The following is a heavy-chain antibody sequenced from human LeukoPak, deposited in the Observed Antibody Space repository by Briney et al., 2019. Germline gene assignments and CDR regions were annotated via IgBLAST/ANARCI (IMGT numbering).Heavy chain of an antibody. D-gene: IGHD5-18*01. V-gene: IGHV3-30*18. CDR1: GFTFGSYG. CDR2: ISYDGSNK. CDR3: AKDQGYSYGYVSY. J-gene: IGHJ4*02. Sequence: GGSLRLSCAASGFTFGSYGMHWVRQAPGKGLEWVAVISYDGSNKYYADSVKGRFTISRDNSKNTLYLQMNSLRPEDTAVYYCAKDQGYSYGYVSYWGQGTLVTVSS.